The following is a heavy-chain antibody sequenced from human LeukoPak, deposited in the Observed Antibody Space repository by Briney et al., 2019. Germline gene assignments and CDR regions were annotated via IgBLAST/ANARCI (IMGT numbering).Heavy chain of an antibody. CDR2: INPKSGAT. Sequence: GASVKVSCKASGYTSTGYYMHWVRQAPGQGLEWMGWINPKSGATTYAQKFQDRVTLTRDTSINTAYMDLSGLTSDDTAVFYCAKGATEGYYYYGLDVWGQGTTVTVSS. V-gene: IGHV1-2*02. CDR1: GYTSTGYY. J-gene: IGHJ6*02. CDR3: AKGATEGYYYYGLDV.